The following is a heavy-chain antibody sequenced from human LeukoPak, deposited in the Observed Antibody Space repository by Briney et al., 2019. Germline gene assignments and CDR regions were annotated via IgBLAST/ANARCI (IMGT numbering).Heavy chain of an antibody. J-gene: IGHJ4*02. CDR1: GFIFRNYA. CDR2: IKQDGSEK. D-gene: IGHD3-10*01. V-gene: IGHV3-7*04. CDR3: ARRHHFGFLDS. Sequence: GGSLRLSCAASGFIFRNYAMSWVRQAPGKGLEWVANIKQDGSEKYYVDSVKGRFTISRDNAKNSVYLQMNSLRAEDTAVYYCARRHHFGFLDSWGQGTLVTVSS.